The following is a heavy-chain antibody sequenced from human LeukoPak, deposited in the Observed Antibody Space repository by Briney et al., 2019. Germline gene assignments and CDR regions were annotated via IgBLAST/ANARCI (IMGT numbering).Heavy chain of an antibody. CDR3: ARGGDIVVVVAAGVDAFDI. V-gene: IGHV3-30*04. CDR1: GFTFSSYA. J-gene: IGHJ3*02. CDR2: ISYDGSNK. D-gene: IGHD2-15*01. Sequence: PGGSLRLSCAASGFTFSSYAMHWVRQAPGKGLEWVAVISYDGSNKYYADSVKGRFTISRDNSKNTLYLQMNSLRAEDTAVYYCARGGDIVVVVAAGVDAFDIWGQGTMVTVSS.